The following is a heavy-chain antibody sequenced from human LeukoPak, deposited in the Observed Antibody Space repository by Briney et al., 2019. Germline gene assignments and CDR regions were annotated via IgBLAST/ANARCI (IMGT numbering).Heavy chain of an antibody. CDR3: ARGQYFRLVYAPFDF. J-gene: IGHJ4*02. D-gene: IGHD2-8*01. Sequence: GGSLRLSCAAPGFTFDDHGMSWVRQAPGKGLEWVSGINWNGGSTGYADSVKGRFTISRDNSKNTLSLQMDSLRTEDTAVYFCARGQYFRLVYAPFDFWGQGTLVTVSS. CDR1: GFTFDDHG. CDR2: INWNGGST. V-gene: IGHV3-20*04.